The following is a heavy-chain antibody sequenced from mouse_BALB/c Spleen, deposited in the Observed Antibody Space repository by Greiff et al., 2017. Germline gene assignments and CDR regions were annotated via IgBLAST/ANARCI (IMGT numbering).Heavy chain of an antibody. Sequence: DVHLVESGGGLVKPGGSLKLSCAASGFTFSDYYMYWVRQTPEKRLEWVATISDGGSYTYYPDSVKGRFTISRDNAKNNLYLQMSSLKSEDTAMYYCARDRRGPYYYGSSWDYAMDYWGQGTSVTVSS. CDR2: ISDGGSYT. CDR3: ARDRRGPYYYGSSWDYAMDY. J-gene: IGHJ4*01. CDR1: GFTFSDYY. V-gene: IGHV5-4*02. D-gene: IGHD1-1*01.